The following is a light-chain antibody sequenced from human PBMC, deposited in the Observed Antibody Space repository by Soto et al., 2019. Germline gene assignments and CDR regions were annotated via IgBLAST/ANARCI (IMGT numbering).Light chain of an antibody. Sequence: QAVVTQPPSASGTPGQTVAISCSGSSSNIGNNTVSWYQQFPGTAPKLLIYGNNQRPSGVPDRLSGSKSDTSASLAISGLLSEDESDYYCATWDDSLNGWVFGGGTKVTVL. V-gene: IGLV1-44*01. CDR1: SSNIGNNT. J-gene: IGLJ3*02. CDR3: ATWDDSLNGWV. CDR2: GNN.